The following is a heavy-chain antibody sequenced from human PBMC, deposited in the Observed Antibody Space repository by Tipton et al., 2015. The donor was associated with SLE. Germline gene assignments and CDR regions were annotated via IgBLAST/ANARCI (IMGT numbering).Heavy chain of an antibody. CDR2: IYYSWST. CDR3: ARRGYSYGLDY. J-gene: IGHJ4*02. CDR1: GGSFSSYY. D-gene: IGHD5-18*01. Sequence: PGLVKPSETLSLTCAVYGGSFSSYYWGWIRQPPGKGLEWIESIYYSWSTHYNPSLKSRVTISVDTSKNQFSLKLSSVTAADTAVYYCARRGYSYGLDYWGQGTLVTVSS. V-gene: IGHV4-39*01.